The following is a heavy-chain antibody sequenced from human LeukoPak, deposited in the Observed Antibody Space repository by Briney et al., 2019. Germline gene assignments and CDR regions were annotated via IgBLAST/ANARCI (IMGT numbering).Heavy chain of an antibody. CDR3: ARQRRELITIFGAVDY. V-gene: IGHV5-51*01. D-gene: IGHD3-3*01. CDR1: GYSFTSYW. J-gene: IGHJ4*02. CDR2: IYPGDSDT. Sequence: GESLKISCEGSGYSFTSYWIGWVRQMPGKGLEWMGIIYPGDSDTRYSPSFQGQVTISADKSISTAYLQWSSLKASDTAMYYCARQRRELITIFGAVDYWGQGTLVTVSS.